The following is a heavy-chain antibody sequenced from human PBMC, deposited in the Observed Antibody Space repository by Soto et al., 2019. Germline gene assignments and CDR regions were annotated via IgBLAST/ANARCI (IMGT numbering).Heavy chain of an antibody. CDR1: EFTFSTYA. V-gene: IGHV3-23*01. D-gene: IGHD6-13*01. J-gene: IGHJ4*02. CDR3: AKSYSSNWYDYFDY. Sequence: GASLRLSCAASEFTFSTYAMSWVRQAPGKGLEWVSAISGSGGSTYYADSVKGRFTISRDTSKNTLYLQMNSLRAEDTALYYCAKSYSSNWYDYFDYWGQGTLVTVSS. CDR2: ISGSGGST.